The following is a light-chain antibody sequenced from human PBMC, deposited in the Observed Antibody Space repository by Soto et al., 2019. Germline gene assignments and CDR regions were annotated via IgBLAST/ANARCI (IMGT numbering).Light chain of an antibody. CDR3: NSYTTRFTWV. CDR1: SSDVGGHKY. Sequence: QSALTQPASVSGSPGQSITISCTGTSSDVGGHKYVSWYQQHPGKAPKLMIYEVSRRPSGVSHRFSGSKSGNTASLTISGLQAEDEAGYYCNSYTTRFTWVFGGGTKLTVL. V-gene: IGLV2-14*01. CDR2: EVS. J-gene: IGLJ3*02.